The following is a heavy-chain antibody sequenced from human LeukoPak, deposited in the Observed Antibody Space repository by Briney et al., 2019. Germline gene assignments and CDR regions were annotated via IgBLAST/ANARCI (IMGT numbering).Heavy chain of an antibody. CDR3: AREVPSQDIVVVPAGHMDV. Sequence: SETLSLTCSFSGYSISRGYYWGWIRQPPGQGLEWIGSIYHSGSTYYNPSLKSRVTISVDTSKNQFSLKLSSVTAADTAVYYCAREVPSQDIVVVPAGHMDVWGKGTTVTVSS. CDR2: IYHSGST. V-gene: IGHV4-38-2*02. D-gene: IGHD2-2*01. CDR1: GYSISRGYY. J-gene: IGHJ6*03.